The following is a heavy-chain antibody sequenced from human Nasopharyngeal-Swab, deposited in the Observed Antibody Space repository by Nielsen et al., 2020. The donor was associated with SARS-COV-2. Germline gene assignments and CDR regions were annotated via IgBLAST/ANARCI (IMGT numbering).Heavy chain of an antibody. D-gene: IGHD2-2*01. CDR2: IIPIFGTA. V-gene: IGHV1-69*13. CDR3: ARVGVVVVPAEGFWSGNEGFDP. Sequence: SVKVSCKASGGTFSSYAISWVRQAPGQGLEWMGEIIPIFGTANYAQKFQGRVTITADESTSTAYMELSSLRSEDTAVYYCARVGVVVVPAEGFWSGNEGFDPWGQGTLVTVSS. CDR1: GGTFSSYA. J-gene: IGHJ5*02.